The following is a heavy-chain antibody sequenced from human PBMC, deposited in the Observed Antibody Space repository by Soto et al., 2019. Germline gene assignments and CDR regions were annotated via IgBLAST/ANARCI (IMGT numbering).Heavy chain of an antibody. CDR3: ANGGSYGLGTFDI. Sequence: GGSLRLSCAASGFTFSSYAMSWVRQAPGKGLEWVSAISGSGGSTYYADSVKGRFTISRDNSKNTLYLQMNSLRAEDTAVYYCANGGSYGLGTFDIWGQGTMVTVSS. CDR2: ISGSGGST. D-gene: IGHD1-26*01. CDR1: GFTFSSYA. V-gene: IGHV3-23*01. J-gene: IGHJ3*02.